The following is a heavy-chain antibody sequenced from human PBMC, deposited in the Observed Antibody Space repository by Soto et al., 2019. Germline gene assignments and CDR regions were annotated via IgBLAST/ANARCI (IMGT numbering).Heavy chain of an antibody. Sequence: QVQLVQSGAEVKKPGASVKVSCKASGYSFTDYHIHWVRQAPGQGLEWLGRINPKSGGTSTAQKFQGWVTMTTDTSISTASMELTRLTSDETAIYYCARGDSTDCSNGVCSFFYNHDMDVWCQGTTVTVSS. CDR1: GYSFTDYH. V-gene: IGHV1-2*04. D-gene: IGHD2-8*01. CDR3: ARGDSTDCSNGVCSFFYNHDMDV. J-gene: IGHJ6*02. CDR2: INPKSGGT.